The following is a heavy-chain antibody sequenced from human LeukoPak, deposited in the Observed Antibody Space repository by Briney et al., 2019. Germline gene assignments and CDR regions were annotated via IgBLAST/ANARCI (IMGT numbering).Heavy chain of an antibody. Sequence: SETLSLTCTVSGGSISSSSYYWGWIRQPPGKGLERIGSIYYSGSTYYNPSLKSRVTISVDTSKNQFSLKLSSVTAADTAVYYCARKLIVVVPAAHTTYFDYWGQGTLVTVSS. CDR3: ARKLIVVVPAAHTTYFDY. CDR2: IYYSGST. V-gene: IGHV4-39*01. J-gene: IGHJ4*02. CDR1: GGSISSSSYY. D-gene: IGHD2-2*01.